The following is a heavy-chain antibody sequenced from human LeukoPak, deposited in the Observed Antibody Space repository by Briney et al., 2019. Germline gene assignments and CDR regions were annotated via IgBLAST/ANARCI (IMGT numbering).Heavy chain of an antibody. Sequence: GGSLRLSCAASGFTFSSYGMHWVRQAPGKGLEWVAFIRYDGSNKYYADSVKGRFTISRDNSKNTLFLQMNSLRTEDTAVYYCTKDREQERRGFDIWGQGTLVTVSS. CDR2: IRYDGSNK. CDR3: TKDREQERRGFDI. J-gene: IGHJ3*02. D-gene: IGHD1-1*01. V-gene: IGHV3-30*02. CDR1: GFTFSSYG.